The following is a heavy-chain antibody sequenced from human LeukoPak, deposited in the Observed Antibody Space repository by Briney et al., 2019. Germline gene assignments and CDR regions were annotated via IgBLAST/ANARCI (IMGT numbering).Heavy chain of an antibody. J-gene: IGHJ4*02. CDR1: GFTFSSYA. Sequence: GGSLRLSCAASGFTFSSYAMSWVRQAPGKGLEWVAAISGSGGSTYYADSVKGRFTISRDNSKNTLYLQMNSLRAEDTAVYYCASIGRGVGDFDYCGQGTLVTVSS. CDR2: ISGSGGST. V-gene: IGHV3-23*01. D-gene: IGHD3-10*01. CDR3: ASIGRGVGDFDY.